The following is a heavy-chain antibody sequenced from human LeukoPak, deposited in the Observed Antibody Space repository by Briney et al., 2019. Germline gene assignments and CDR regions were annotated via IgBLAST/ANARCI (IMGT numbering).Heavy chain of an antibody. CDR2: INHSGST. D-gene: IGHD5-18*01. Sequence: PSETLSLTCAVYGGSFSGYYWSWIRQPPGKGLEWIGEINHSGSTNYNPSLKSRVTIPVDTSKNQFSLKLSSVTAADTAVYYCARARPGYSYGYSGGTCFDYWGQGTLVTVSS. CDR1: GGSFSGYY. V-gene: IGHV4-34*01. CDR3: ARARPGYSYGYSGGTCFDY. J-gene: IGHJ4*02.